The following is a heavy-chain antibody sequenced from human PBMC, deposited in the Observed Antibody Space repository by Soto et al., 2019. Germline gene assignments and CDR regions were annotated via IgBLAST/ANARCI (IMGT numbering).Heavy chain of an antibody. CDR3: ARDLSCSGGSCYSNYYYYYMDV. CDR2: IIPILGIA. J-gene: IGHJ6*03. CDR1: GGTFSSYT. Sequence: QVQLVQSGAEVKKPGSSVKVSCKASGGTFSSYTISWVRQAPGQGLEWMGRIIPILGIANYAQKFQGRVTITADNSTSTAYMELSSLRSEDTAVYYCARDLSCSGGSCYSNYYYYYMDVWGKGTTVTVSS. D-gene: IGHD2-15*01. V-gene: IGHV1-69*08.